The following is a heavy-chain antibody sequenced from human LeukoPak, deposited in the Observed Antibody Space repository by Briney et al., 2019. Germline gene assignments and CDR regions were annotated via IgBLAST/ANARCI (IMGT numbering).Heavy chain of an antibody. V-gene: IGHV1-18*04. CDR3: ARVPVLWFGEFNFQH. Sequence: ASVKVSCEASGYTFTSYGISWVRQAPGQGLEWMGWISAYNGNTNYAQKLQGRVTMTTDTSTSTAYMELRSLRSDDTAVYYCARVPVLWFGEFNFQHWGQGTLVTVSS. D-gene: IGHD3-10*01. CDR1: GYTFTSYG. J-gene: IGHJ1*01. CDR2: ISAYNGNT.